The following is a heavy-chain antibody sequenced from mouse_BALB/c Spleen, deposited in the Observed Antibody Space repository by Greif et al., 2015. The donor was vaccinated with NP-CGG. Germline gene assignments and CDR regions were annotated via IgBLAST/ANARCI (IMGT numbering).Heavy chain of an antibody. J-gene: IGHJ4*01. D-gene: IGHD1-1*01. CDR1: GFSLTSYG. CDR3: ARHHYYGSSYAMDY. CDR2: IWSDGST. Sequence: VKLQESGPDLVAPSQSLSITCTVSGFSLTSYGVHWVRQPPGKGLEWLVVIWSDGSTTYNSALKSRLSISKDNSKSQVFLKMNSLQTDDTAMYYCARHHYYGSSYAMDYWGQGTSVTVSS. V-gene: IGHV2-6-2*01.